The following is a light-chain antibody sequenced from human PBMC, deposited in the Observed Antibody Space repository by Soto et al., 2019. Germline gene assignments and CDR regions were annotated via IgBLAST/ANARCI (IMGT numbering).Light chain of an antibody. CDR1: QSISSY. J-gene: IGKJ1*01. V-gene: IGKV1-39*01. Sequence: DIQRTQSPSSLSAFVGDRVTITCRASQSISSYLNWYQQKPGKAPNLLISAASTLEGGVPSRFSGSGSGTDFTLTISSLQPEDFATYYCKKSYTTPLTFAQGTKVDIK. CDR2: AAS. CDR3: KKSYTTPLT.